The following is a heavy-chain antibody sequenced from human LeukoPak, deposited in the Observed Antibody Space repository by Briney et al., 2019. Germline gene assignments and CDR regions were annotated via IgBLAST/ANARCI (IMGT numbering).Heavy chain of an antibody. J-gene: IGHJ5*02. CDR3: ARNRDSSGWYGGNNWFDP. D-gene: IGHD6-19*01. Sequence: ASVKVSCKASGGTFSSYAISWVRQAPGQGLEWMGRIIPNLGIANYEQKFQGRVTITADKSTSTAYMELSSLRSEDTAVYYCARNRDSSGWYGGNNWFDPWGQGTLVTVSS. CDR1: GGTFSSYA. CDR2: IIPNLGIA. V-gene: IGHV1-69*04.